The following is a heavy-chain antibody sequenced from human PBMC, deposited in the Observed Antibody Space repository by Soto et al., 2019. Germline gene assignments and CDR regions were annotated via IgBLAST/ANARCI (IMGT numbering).Heavy chain of an antibody. V-gene: IGHV3-74*01. Sequence: EVQLVESGGGLVQPGGSLRLSCAASGFTFSCYWMHCVRQAPGKGLVWVSRINSDGSSTSYADSVKGRFTISRDNAKKTLYLQMNSLRAEDTAVYLCVRDHEVSRYWFDPWGQRFLVTVS. D-gene: IGHD2-8*01. CDR3: VRDHEVSRYWFDP. J-gene: IGHJ5*02. CDR1: GFTFSCYW. CDR2: INSDGSST.